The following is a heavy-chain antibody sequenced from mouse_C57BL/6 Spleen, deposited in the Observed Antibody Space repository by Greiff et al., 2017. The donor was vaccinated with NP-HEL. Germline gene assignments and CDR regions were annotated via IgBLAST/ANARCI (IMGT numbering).Heavy chain of an antibody. Sequence: LVESGPELVKPGASVKLSCKASGYTFTSYDINWVKQRPGQGLEWIGWIYPRDGSTKYNEKFKGKATLTVDTSSSTAYMELHSLTSEDSAVYFCARNWDEYFDVWGTGTTVTVSS. J-gene: IGHJ1*03. CDR1: GYTFTSYD. D-gene: IGHD4-1*01. CDR3: ARNWDEYFDV. CDR2: IYPRDGST. V-gene: IGHV1-85*01.